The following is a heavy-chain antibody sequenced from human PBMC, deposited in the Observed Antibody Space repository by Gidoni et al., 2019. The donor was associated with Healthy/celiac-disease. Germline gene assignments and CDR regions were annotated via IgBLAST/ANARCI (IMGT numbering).Heavy chain of an antibody. CDR1: GSTFSSYW. J-gene: IGHJ4*02. CDR3: ARSPLYYDILTGYYTLYYFDY. Sequence: VQLVASGGGLVQPGGSLRLSCAASGSTFSSYWMSCVRQAPGKGLEWVAKIKQEGSEKYYVDSVKGRFTISRDNAKNSLYLQMNSLRAEDTAVYYCARSPLYYDILTGYYTLYYFDYWGQGTLVTVSS. V-gene: IGHV3-7*04. CDR2: IKQEGSEK. D-gene: IGHD3-9*01.